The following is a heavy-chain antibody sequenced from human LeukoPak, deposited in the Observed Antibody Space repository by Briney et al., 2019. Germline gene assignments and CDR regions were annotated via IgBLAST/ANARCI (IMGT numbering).Heavy chain of an antibody. CDR2: TYYRSKWYN. V-gene: IGHV6-1*01. D-gene: IGHD1-26*01. J-gene: IGHJ4*02. Sequence: SQTLTLTCAISGYSFSSNSSAWNWLSQSPSRGLEWLGRTYYRSKWYNDYAESVKTLISNNSDTSKNQLSLRLNAVTTAENPGYYCARDREELPTDYWRQGTVAIVSS. CDR3: ARDREELPTDY. CDR1: GYSFSSNSSA.